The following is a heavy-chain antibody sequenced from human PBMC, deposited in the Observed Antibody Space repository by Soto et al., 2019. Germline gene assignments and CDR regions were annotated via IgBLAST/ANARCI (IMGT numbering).Heavy chain of an antibody. CDR2: IRSKANSYAT. V-gene: IGHV3-73*02. CDR3: TRDYSGWPD. D-gene: IGHD6-19*01. J-gene: IGHJ4*02. Sequence: EVQLVESGGGLVQPGGSLKLSCAASGFTFSGSAMHWVHQASGKGLEWVGRIRSKANSYATAYAASVKGRFTISRDDSKNTAYLQMNSLKTEDTAVYYCTRDYSGWPDWGQGTLVTVSS. CDR1: GFTFSGSA.